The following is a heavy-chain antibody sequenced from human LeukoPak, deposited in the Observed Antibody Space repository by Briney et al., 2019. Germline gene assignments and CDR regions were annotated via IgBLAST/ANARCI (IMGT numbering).Heavy chain of an antibody. CDR3: ARGGRGSAAVVAPRSFDI. V-gene: IGHV3-23*01. Sequence: GGSLRLSCVASGFTFSNYAMTWVRQVSGKGLEWVSGISGSGGGTYYAASVKGRFTISRDNSKDTLFLQMNSPRADDTALYYCARGGRGSAAVVAPRSFDIWGQGTMVTVSS. J-gene: IGHJ3*02. CDR1: GFTFSNYA. CDR2: ISGSGGGT. D-gene: IGHD3-22*01.